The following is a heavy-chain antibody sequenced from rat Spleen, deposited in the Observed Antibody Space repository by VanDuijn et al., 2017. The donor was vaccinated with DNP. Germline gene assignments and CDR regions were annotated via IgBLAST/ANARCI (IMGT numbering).Heavy chain of an antibody. Sequence: EVQLVESGGGLVQPGRSLKLSCAVSGFTFSDYDMAWVRQAPKTGLEWVATIRYDGSTTYYRDPVKGRFTISRDKPKSTLYLQMDSLRSEDTATYYCARRWEEDYFDYWGQGVMVTVSS. CDR2: IRYDGSTT. CDR1: GFTFSDYD. D-gene: IGHD5-1*01. V-gene: IGHV5-7*01. CDR3: ARRWEEDYFDY. J-gene: IGHJ2*01.